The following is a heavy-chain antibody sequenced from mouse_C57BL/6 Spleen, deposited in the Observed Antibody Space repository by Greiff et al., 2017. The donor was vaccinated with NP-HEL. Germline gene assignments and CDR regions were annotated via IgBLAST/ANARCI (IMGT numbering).Heavy chain of an antibody. D-gene: IGHD2-4*01. V-gene: IGHV1-9*01. J-gene: IGHJ3*01. CDR2: ILPGSGST. Sequence: QVQLQQSGAELMKPGASVKLSCKATGYTFTGYWIEWVKQRPGHGLEWIGEILPGSGSTNYNEKFKGKATFTADTSSNTAYMQLSSLTTEDSAIYYCARSIYYDYDDGAWFAYWGQGTLVTVSA. CDR1: GYTFTGYW. CDR3: ARSIYYDYDDGAWFAY.